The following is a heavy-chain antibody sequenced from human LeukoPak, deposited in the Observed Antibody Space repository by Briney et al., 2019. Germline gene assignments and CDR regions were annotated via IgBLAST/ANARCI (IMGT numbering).Heavy chain of an antibody. V-gene: IGHV3-66*01. D-gene: IGHD5-24*01. Sequence: GGSLRLSCAASGFTFNNYAMHWVRQAPGKGLEWVSVIYSGGSTYHADSVKGRFTISRDNSKNTLYLQMNSLRAEDTAVYYCAREWGRDGYNLGAFDIWGQGTMVTVSS. CDR1: GFTFNNYA. J-gene: IGHJ3*02. CDR2: IYSGGST. CDR3: AREWGRDGYNLGAFDI.